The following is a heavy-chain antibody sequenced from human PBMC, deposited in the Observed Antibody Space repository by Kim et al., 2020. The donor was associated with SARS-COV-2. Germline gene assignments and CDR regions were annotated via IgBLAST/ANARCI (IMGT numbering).Heavy chain of an antibody. V-gene: IGHV3-23*03. CDR2: IYSGGSST. CDR1: GFTFSSYA. Sequence: VGSLRLSCAASGFTFSSYAMSWVRPAPGKGLEWVSVIYSGGSSTYYADSVKGRFTISRDNSKNTLYLQINSLRAEDTAVYYSAKDTHDYGDLYFDYWGQGTRVTVSS. D-gene: IGHD4-17*01. CDR3: AKDTHDYGDLYFDY. J-gene: IGHJ4*02.